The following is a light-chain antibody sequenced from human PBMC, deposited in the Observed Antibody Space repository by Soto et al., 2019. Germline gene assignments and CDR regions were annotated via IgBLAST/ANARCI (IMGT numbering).Light chain of an antibody. CDR3: CSYAGSSIFYV. CDR1: SSDVGSYNL. Sequence: QSALTQPASVSGSPGQSITISCTETSSDVGSYNLVSWYQQHPGKAPKLMIYEGSKRPSGVSNRFSGSKSGNTASLTISGLQAEDEADYYCCSYAGSSIFYVFGTRTKVTVL. CDR2: EGS. J-gene: IGLJ1*01. V-gene: IGLV2-23*01.